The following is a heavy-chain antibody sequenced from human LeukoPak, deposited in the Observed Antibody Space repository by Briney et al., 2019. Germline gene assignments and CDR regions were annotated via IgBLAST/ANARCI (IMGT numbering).Heavy chain of an antibody. CDR1: GYTFTSYG. D-gene: IGHD3-10*01. Sequence: GASVKVSCKASGYTFTSYGISWVRQAPGQGLEWMGWISAYNGNTNYAQKLQGRVTMTTDTSTSTAYMELRSLRSDDTAVYYCARDTYYYGSGSYYRPPDYCGMDVWGKGTTVTVSS. V-gene: IGHV1-18*04. CDR2: ISAYNGNT. CDR3: ARDTYYYGSGSYYRPPDYCGMDV. J-gene: IGHJ6*04.